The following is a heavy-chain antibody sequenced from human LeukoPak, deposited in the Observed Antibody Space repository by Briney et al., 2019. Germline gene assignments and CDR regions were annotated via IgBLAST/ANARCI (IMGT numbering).Heavy chain of an antibody. CDR3: GRHKHRSYGSGVDWFDP. J-gene: IGHJ5*02. CDR2: IYYSGST. V-gene: IGHV4-59*08. CDR1: GGSISSYY. Sequence: SETLSLTCTVSGGSISSYYWSWIRQPPGKGLEWIGYIYYSGSTYYNPSLKSRVTISVDTSKNQFSLKLSSVTAADTAVYYCGRHKHRSYGSGVDWFDPWGQGTLVTVSS. D-gene: IGHD3-10*01.